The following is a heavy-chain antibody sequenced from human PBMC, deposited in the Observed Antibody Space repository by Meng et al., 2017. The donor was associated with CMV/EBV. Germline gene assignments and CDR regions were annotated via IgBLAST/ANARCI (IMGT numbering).Heavy chain of an antibody. J-gene: IGHJ4*02. V-gene: IGHV3-11*01. Sequence: GGSLRLSCAASGFTFSDYYMSWIRQAPGKGLEWVSYISSSGSTIYYADSVKGRFTISRDNAKNSLYLQMNSLRAEDTAVYYCVRQGIAVSPDGPFDYWGQGTLVTVSS. CDR2: ISSSGSTI. CDR3: VRQGIAVSPDGPFDY. D-gene: IGHD6-19*01. CDR1: GFTFSDYY.